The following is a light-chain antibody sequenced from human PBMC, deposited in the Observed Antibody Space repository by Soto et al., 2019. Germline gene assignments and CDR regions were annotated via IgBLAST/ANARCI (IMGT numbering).Light chain of an antibody. Sequence: DIQMTQSPSSLSASVGDRVTITCQASQDITNYLNWYQHKPGKAPKLLIYDASNLETGVPSRFSGSGSGTDFSFTISSLQPEDIATYYCQHYDNFPFTFGPGTKVDLK. J-gene: IGKJ3*01. V-gene: IGKV1-33*01. CDR2: DAS. CDR3: QHYDNFPFT. CDR1: QDITNY.